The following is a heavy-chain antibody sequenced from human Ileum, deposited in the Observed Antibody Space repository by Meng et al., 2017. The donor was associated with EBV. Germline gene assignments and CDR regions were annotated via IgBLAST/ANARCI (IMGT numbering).Heavy chain of an antibody. CDR2: IYHSGIT. J-gene: IGHJ4*02. D-gene: IGHD1-14*01. V-gene: IGHV4-4*02. Sequence: QVLLQGSGPGLVKHSGTLSLTCAVSGGSISSSNWWSWVRQPPGKGLEWIGKIYHSGITIYNPSLKSRVTMSVDNSKNQFSLKLNSMTAADTAVYYCARDPTGGEDHQRVWGQGTLVTVSS. CDR3: ARDPTGGEDHQRV. CDR1: GGSISSSNW.